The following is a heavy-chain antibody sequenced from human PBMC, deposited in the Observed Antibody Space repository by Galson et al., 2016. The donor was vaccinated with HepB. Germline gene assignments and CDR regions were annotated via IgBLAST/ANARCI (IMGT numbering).Heavy chain of an antibody. D-gene: IGHD3-3*01. CDR2: IYLGDSDT. Sequence: SGAEVKKPGESLKISCKGFGYTFTNHWIGWVRQMPGKGLEWMGIIYLGDSDTRYSPSFQGQVTITADKSNSTAYLQWSSLKASDTAMYYCVRQNYDFRTAGGTYMDVWGQGTTVTVSS. J-gene: IGHJ6*02. V-gene: IGHV5-51*01. CDR1: GYTFTNHW. CDR3: VRQNYDFRTAGGTYMDV.